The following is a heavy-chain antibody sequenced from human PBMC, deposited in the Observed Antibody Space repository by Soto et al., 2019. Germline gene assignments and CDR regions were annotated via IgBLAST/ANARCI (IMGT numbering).Heavy chain of an antibody. CDR2: IYYSGNT. CDR3: ARSLITMVPEAA. J-gene: IGHJ5*01. CDR1: GGSISSSSYY. V-gene: IGHV4-39*01. D-gene: IGHD3-10*01. Sequence: SETLSLTCTVSGGSISSSSYYWGWIRQPPGKGLEWIGSIYYSGNTYYTPSLKSRVTISVDTSKNQFSLKLSSVTAADTAVYYCARSLITMVPEAAWGHGTLVSVSS.